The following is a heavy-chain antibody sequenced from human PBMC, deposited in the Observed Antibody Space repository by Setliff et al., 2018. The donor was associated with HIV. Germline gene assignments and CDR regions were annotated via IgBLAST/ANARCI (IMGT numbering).Heavy chain of an antibody. D-gene: IGHD3-16*01. CDR1: GGSFSGYY. CDR2: IIHSGGT. V-gene: IGHV4-34*12. CDR3: ARLGYVTFDFDY. Sequence: SETLSLTCAVYGGSFSGYYWTWIRQPPGRGLEWIGEIIHSGGTNYNRSLKSRVTISVDTSKKQFSLKLSSVTAADTAVYFCARLGYVTFDFDYWGQGTLVTVSS. J-gene: IGHJ4*02.